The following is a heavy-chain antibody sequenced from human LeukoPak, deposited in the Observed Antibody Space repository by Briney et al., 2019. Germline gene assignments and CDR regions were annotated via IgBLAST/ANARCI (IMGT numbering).Heavy chain of an antibody. J-gene: IGHJ3*02. CDR1: GDSVSSNSTA. CDR3: ARGDCSGGICYSDSAFDI. V-gene: IGHV6-1*01. D-gene: IGHD2-15*01. Sequence: SQTLSLTCAISGDSVSSNSTAWNWIRQSPSRGLEWLGRTYYRSKWYNDNAVSVKSRITINPDTSKNQFSLQLNSVTPEDTAVYYCARGDCSGGICYSDSAFDIWGQGTMVTVSS. CDR2: TYYRSKWYN.